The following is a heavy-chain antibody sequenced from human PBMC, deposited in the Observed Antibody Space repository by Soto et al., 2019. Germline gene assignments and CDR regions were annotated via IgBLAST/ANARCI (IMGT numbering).Heavy chain of an antibody. CDR1: GFTFSSYA. CDR2: ISGSGGST. J-gene: IGHJ4*02. D-gene: IGHD3-22*01. Sequence: GGSLRLSCAASGFTFSSYAMSWVRQAPGKGLEWVSAISGSGGSTYYADSVKGRFTISRDNSKNTLYLQMNSLRAEDTAVYYCAKDPPAEPYYYDSSGYYYPDYWGQGTLVTVSS. V-gene: IGHV3-23*01. CDR3: AKDPPAEPYYYDSSGYYYPDY.